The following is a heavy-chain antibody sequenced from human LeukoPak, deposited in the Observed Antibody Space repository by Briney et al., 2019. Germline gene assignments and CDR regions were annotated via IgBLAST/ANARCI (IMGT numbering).Heavy chain of an antibody. J-gene: IGHJ4*02. CDR1: GVTLRSYA. D-gene: IGHD3-10*02. V-gene: IGHV3-23*01. CDR3: AKDRLFVPAYFDY. CDR2: IDGSGYST. Sequence: PGGSLRLSCAASGVTLRSYAMSWVRRAPGKGLEWVSSIDGSGYSTYYADSVKGRFTISRDNSKNTLYLQMNSLRAEDTAVYYCAKDRLFVPAYFDYWGQGTLVTVSS.